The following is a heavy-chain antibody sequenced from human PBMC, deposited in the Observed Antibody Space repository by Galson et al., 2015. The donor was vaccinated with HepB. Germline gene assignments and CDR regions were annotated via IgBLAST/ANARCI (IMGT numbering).Heavy chain of an antibody. Sequence: TLSLTCTVSGGSISSGSYYWSWIRQPAGKELEWIGRIYTRGSTNYNPSLKSRVTMSVDTSKNQFSLKLSSVTAADTAVYYCARESGNFWSGLISLDYWGQGTLVTVSS. J-gene: IGHJ4*02. CDR2: IYTRGST. D-gene: IGHD3-3*01. CDR1: GGSISSGSYY. V-gene: IGHV4-61*02. CDR3: ARESGNFWSGLISLDY.